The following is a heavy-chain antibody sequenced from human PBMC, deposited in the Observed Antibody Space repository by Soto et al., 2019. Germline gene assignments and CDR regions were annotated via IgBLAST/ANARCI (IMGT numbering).Heavy chain of an antibody. V-gene: IGHV3-23*01. Sequence: GGSLRLSCAASGFTFSTYAMTWVRQAPGKGLEWVSTISGSGGSTYYADSVKGRFTISRDNSKNTLYLQMNSLRADDTAVYYCAKDPNTVSTPPNWFGPWGQGTLVTVSS. D-gene: IGHD4-17*01. CDR3: AKDPNTVSTPPNWFGP. CDR2: ISGSGGST. CDR1: GFTFSTYA. J-gene: IGHJ5*02.